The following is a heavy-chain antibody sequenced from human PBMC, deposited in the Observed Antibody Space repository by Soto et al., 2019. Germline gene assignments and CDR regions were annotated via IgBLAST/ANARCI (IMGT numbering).Heavy chain of an antibody. D-gene: IGHD6-13*01. CDR2: ISYDGNNK. J-gene: IGHJ3*02. CDR3: ARDSGSSSDGGAFDI. Sequence: GGSLRLSCAASGFTFSSYAMHWVRQAPGKGLEWVAVISYDGNNKYYADSVKGRFTISRDNSKNTLYLQMNSLRAEDKAVYYCARDSGSSSDGGAFDIWGQGTMVTVSS. V-gene: IGHV3-30-3*01. CDR1: GFTFSSYA.